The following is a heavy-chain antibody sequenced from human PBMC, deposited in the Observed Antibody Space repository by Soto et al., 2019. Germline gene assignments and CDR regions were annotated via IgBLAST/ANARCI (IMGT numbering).Heavy chain of an antibody. CDR1: GGSISSGDYY. D-gene: IGHD3-22*01. J-gene: IGHJ4*02. CDR2: IYYSGST. CDR3: ARAATGYSDFYYFDF. V-gene: IGHV4-30-4*01. Sequence: PSETLSLTCTVSGGSISSGDYYWSWIRQPPGKGLEWIGYIYYSGSTYYNPSLKSRVTISVDTSKNQFSLKLSSVTAADTAVFYCARAATGYSDFYYFDFWGQGTLVTV.